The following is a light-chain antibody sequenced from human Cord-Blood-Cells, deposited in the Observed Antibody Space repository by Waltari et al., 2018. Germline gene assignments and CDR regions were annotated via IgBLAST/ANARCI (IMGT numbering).Light chain of an antibody. Sequence: QSALTQPASVSGYPGQSITISCTGTSSAVGGSNYVSWYQQHPGKDPKLMIYRVSKWPSVVSNRFSGSKSGNTASLTISGLQAEDEADYYCSSYTSSSTYVFGTGTKVTVL. J-gene: IGLJ1*01. V-gene: IGLV2-14*01. CDR1: SSAVGGSNY. CDR2: RVS. CDR3: SSYTSSSTYV.